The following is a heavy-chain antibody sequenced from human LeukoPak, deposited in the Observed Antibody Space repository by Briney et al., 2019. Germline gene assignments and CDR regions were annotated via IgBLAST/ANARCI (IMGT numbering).Heavy chain of an antibody. CDR2: MRGRGGGT. V-gene: IGHV3-23*01. D-gene: IGHD3-22*01. CDR3: AKRGVVIRVILVGFYKEAYYFDS. Sequence: GGSLRLSCAVSGITLSNYGMSWVRQAPGRGREGVAGMRGRGGGTYYADSVKGRFTISRDNAKNTLYLQLNNLRAEDTAVYFCAKRGVVIRVILVGFYKEAYYFDSWGQGALVTVSS. CDR1: GITLSNYG. J-gene: IGHJ4*02.